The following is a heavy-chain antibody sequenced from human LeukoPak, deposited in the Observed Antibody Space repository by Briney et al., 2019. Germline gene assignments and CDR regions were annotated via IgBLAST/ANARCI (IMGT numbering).Heavy chain of an antibody. Sequence: SETLSLTCAVYGGSFSGYYWSWIRQPPGKGLEWIGEISHSGSTNYNPSLKSRVTISVDTSKNQFSLKLSSVTAADTAVYYCARHINWVWFYPNNHYWFDYWGQGTLVTVSS. D-gene: IGHD3-10*01. V-gene: IGHV4-34*01. CDR1: GGSFSGYY. J-gene: IGHJ4*02. CDR2: ISHSGST. CDR3: ARHINWVWFYPNNHYWFDY.